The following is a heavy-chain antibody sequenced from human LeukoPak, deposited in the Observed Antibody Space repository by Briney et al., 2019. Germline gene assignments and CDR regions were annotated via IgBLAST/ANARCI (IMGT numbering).Heavy chain of an antibody. CDR1: TFTVSSNY. Sequence: PGGSLRLSCAASTFTVSSNYMSWVRQAPGKGLEWVSYISSSGSTIYYADSVKGRFTISRDNAKNSLYLQMNSLRAEDTAVYYCAREGRYYGSGRFFDYWGQGTLVTVSS. D-gene: IGHD3-10*01. CDR3: AREGRYYGSGRFFDY. V-gene: IGHV3-11*04. CDR2: ISSSGSTI. J-gene: IGHJ4*02.